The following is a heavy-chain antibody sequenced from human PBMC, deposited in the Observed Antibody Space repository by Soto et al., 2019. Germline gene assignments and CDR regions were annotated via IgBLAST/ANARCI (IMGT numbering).Heavy chain of an antibody. D-gene: IGHD4-4*01. Sequence: GGSLRLSCAASGFTFSSYAMSWVRQAPGKGLEWVSAISGSGGSTYYADSVKGRFTISRDNSKNTLYLQMNSLRAEDTAVYYCANPPYYSNYGRNWFDPWGQGTLVTVSS. CDR3: ANPPYYSNYGRNWFDP. V-gene: IGHV3-23*01. CDR1: GFTFSSYA. J-gene: IGHJ5*02. CDR2: ISGSGGST.